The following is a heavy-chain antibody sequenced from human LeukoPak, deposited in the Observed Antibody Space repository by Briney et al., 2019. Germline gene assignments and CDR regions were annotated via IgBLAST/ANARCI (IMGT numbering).Heavy chain of an antibody. CDR3: ARGGGLDV. CDR1: GFTFSSYW. J-gene: IGHJ6*02. D-gene: IGHD3-16*01. CDR2: INHNGNVN. Sequence: GGSPRLSCAASGFTFSSYWMNWARQAPGKGLEWVASINHNGNVNYYVDSVRGRFTISRDNAKNSLYLQMSNLRAEDTAVYFCARGGGLDVWGQGATVTVSS. V-gene: IGHV3-7*03.